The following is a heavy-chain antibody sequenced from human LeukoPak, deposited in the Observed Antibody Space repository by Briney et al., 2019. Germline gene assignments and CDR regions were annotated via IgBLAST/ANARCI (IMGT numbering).Heavy chain of an antibody. J-gene: IGHJ4*02. V-gene: IGHV4-39*01. CDR1: GGSISSSTYY. CDR2: IYYSGST. CDR3: ARLIAAAGRGIDH. Sequence: SETLSPTCTVSGGSISSSTYYWGWIRQPPGKGLEWIGSIYYSGSTYYNPSLKSPVTISVDTSKNQFSLKLTSVTAADTAVYYCARLIAAAGRGIDHWGQGTLVTVSS. D-gene: IGHD6-13*01.